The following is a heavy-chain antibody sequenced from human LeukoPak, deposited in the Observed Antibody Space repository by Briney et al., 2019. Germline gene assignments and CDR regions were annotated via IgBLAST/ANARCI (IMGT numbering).Heavy chain of an antibody. V-gene: IGHV3-48*01. D-gene: IGHD1-26*01. CDR2: ISSSSSTI. Sequence: AGGSLRLSCAASGFTFSSYSMNWVRQAPGKGLEWVSYISSSSSTIYYADSVKGRFTISRDNSKNTLYLQMNGLRAEDTAVYYCAKGRGWEASYYYYYMDVWGKGTTVTISS. CDR3: AKGRGWEASYYYYYMDV. CDR1: GFTFSSYS. J-gene: IGHJ6*03.